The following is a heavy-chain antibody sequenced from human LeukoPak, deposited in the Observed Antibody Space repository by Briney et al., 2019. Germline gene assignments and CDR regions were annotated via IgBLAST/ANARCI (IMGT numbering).Heavy chain of an antibody. Sequence: NSSETLSLTCTVSGDSISSSNYYWGWIRQPPGKGLEWIGNVYYSGSTFYNPSLKSRVTISVDTSKNQFSLKLGSVTAADTAVYYCATSYGGHGNVFDNWGQGTLVTVSS. CDR2: VYYSGST. D-gene: IGHD4-23*01. J-gene: IGHJ4*02. CDR1: GDSISSSNYY. V-gene: IGHV4-39*01. CDR3: ATSYGGHGNVFDN.